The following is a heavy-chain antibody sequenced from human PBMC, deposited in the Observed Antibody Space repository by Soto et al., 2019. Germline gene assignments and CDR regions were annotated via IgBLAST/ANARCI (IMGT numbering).Heavy chain of an antibody. CDR2: FTDNGGST. CDR3: AKERATTTAFEY. CDR1: VFTFSRDG. V-gene: IGHV3-23*01. J-gene: IGHJ4*02. D-gene: IGHD4-17*01. Sequence: PGGSLRLSCAASVFTFSRDGMSFVRQAPGKGLEWVSLFTDNGGSTYYADSVKGRFTISRDNTKNTLLLQMNSLRAEDTAVYYCAKERATTTAFEYWGQGAMVTVSS.